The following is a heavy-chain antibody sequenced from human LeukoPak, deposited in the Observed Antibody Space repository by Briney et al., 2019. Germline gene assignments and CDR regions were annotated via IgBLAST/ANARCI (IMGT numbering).Heavy chain of an antibody. CDR3: ARRVRSANWYFDL. CDR2: IYPGDSDP. J-gene: IGHJ2*01. V-gene: IGHV5-51*01. Sequence: GEALKISCKGSGYRFSSYWIGGGRQMPGKGLEGIGVIYPGDSDPRYSPSFHGQVTISADKSLSTAHLQWSSLKASDTAMYYCARRVRSANWYFDLWGRGTLVTVSS. CDR1: GYRFSSYW.